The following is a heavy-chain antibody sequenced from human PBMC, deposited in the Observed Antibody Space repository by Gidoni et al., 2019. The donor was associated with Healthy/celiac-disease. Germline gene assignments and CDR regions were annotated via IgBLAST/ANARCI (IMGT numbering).Heavy chain of an antibody. CDR3: ARESFYYDSSGYYPVGFDY. D-gene: IGHD3-22*01. CDR1: GFTFSSYE. CDR2: ISSSGSTI. J-gene: IGHJ4*02. Sequence: EVQLVESGGGLVQPGGSLRLSGAASGFTFSSYEMNWVRQAPGKGLEWVSYISSSGSTIYYADSGKGRFTISRDNAKNSLYLQMNSLRAEDTAVYYCARESFYYDSSGYYPVGFDYWGQGTLVTVSS. V-gene: IGHV3-48*03.